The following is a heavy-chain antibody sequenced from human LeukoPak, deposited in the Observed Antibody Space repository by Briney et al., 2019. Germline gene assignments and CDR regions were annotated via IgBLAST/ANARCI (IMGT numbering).Heavy chain of an antibody. V-gene: IGHV4-61*02. CDR2: IYTSGST. D-gene: IGHD3-10*01. Sequence: PSQTLSLTCTVSGGSISSGSYYWSWIRQPAGKGLEWIGRIYTSGSTNYNPSLKSRVTMSVDTSKNQFSLKLSSVTAADTAVYYCAREGISGQAAFDIWGQGTMVTVSS. J-gene: IGHJ3*02. CDR1: GGSISSGSYY. CDR3: AREGISGQAAFDI.